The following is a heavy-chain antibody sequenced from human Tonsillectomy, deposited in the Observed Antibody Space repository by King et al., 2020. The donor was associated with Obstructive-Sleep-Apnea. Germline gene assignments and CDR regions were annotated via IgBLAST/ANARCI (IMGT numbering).Heavy chain of an antibody. Sequence: QLVQSGGGLVRPGGSLRLSCVTSGFTFSSYSMNWVRQAPGKGLEWVSYISAARHTILYADSVKGRFTISRDDATNSLYLEMNSLRVEDTAIYYCARDRAWSFGYWGRGTLVTVSS. V-gene: IGHV3-48*01. J-gene: IGHJ4*02. CDR3: ARDRAWSFGY. CDR1: GFTFSSYS. CDR2: ISAARHTI. D-gene: IGHD6-19*01.